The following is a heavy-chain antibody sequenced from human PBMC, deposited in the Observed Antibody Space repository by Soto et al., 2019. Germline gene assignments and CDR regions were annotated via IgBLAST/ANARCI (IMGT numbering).Heavy chain of an antibody. Sequence: GASVKVSCKASGYTFTSYGISWVRQAPGQGLEWMGWISAYNGNTNYAQKLQGRVTMTTDTSTSTAYMELRSLRSDDTAVYYCARDPLRYYYDSSGFGRAFDIWGQGTMVTVSS. CDR3: ARDPLRYYYDSSGFGRAFDI. J-gene: IGHJ3*02. CDR2: ISAYNGNT. V-gene: IGHV1-18*01. D-gene: IGHD3-22*01. CDR1: GYTFTSYG.